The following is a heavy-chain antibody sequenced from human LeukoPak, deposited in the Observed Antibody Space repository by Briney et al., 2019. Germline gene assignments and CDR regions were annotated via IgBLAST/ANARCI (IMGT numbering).Heavy chain of an antibody. CDR2: MNPNSGTT. Sequence: ASVKVSCKTSGYTFTSYDINWVRQATGQGLEWMGCMNPNSGTTGYAQKVQGRVTITRNSSISTAYMELSSLRSEGTGVYYCARGTGGSSSAEFDYWGQGTLVTVSS. D-gene: IGHD6-6*01. V-gene: IGHV1-8*03. J-gene: IGHJ4*02. CDR3: ARGTGGSSSAEFDY. CDR1: GYTFTSYD.